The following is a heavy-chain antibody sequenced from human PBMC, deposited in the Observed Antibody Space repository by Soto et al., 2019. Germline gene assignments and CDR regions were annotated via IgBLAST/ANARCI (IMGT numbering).Heavy chain of an antibody. V-gene: IGHV3-23*01. D-gene: IGHD5-18*01. J-gene: IGHJ4*02. CDR3: AKKRRGYSYIFDY. CDR2: ISGSGGST. Sequence: EVQLLESGGGLVQPGGSLRLSCAASGFTFSSYAMSWVRQAPGKGLEWVSAISGSGGSTYYADSVKGRFTISRDNSKNTLYLQINSLRAEDTAVYYCAKKRRGYSYIFDYWGQGTLVTVSS. CDR1: GFTFSSYA.